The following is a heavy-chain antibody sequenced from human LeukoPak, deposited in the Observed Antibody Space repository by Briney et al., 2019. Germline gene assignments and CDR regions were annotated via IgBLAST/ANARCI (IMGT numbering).Heavy chain of an antibody. J-gene: IGHJ3*02. Sequence: SETLSLTCAVYGGSFSGYYWSWIRQPPGKGLEWIGEINHSGSTNYNPSLKSRVTISVDTSKNQFSLKLSSVTAADTAVYYCAREYYYDSSGDAFDIWGQGTMVTVSS. CDR2: INHSGST. V-gene: IGHV4-34*01. CDR3: AREYYYDSSGDAFDI. CDR1: GGSFSGYY. D-gene: IGHD3-22*01.